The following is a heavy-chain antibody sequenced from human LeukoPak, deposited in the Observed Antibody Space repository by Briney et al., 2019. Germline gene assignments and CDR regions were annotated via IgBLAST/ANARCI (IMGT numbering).Heavy chain of an antibody. Sequence: PGGSLRLSCAASGFTFRSYGMHWVRQAPGKGLEWVAFIRYDGNSNYYADSVKGRFTISRDNSRSTLYLQMNSLRAEDTAVYYCARDLYQYYDFWSGYPDAFDIWGQGTMVTVSS. CDR3: ARDLYQYYDFWSGYPDAFDI. CDR2: IRYDGNSN. CDR1: GFTFRSYG. V-gene: IGHV3-30*02. J-gene: IGHJ3*02. D-gene: IGHD3-3*01.